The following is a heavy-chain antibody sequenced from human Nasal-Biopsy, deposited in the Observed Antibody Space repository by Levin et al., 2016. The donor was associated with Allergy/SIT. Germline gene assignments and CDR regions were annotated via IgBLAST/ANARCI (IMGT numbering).Heavy chain of an antibody. V-gene: IGHV3-30*18. CDR2: ISYDGTKK. D-gene: IGHD3-22*01. CDR3: AKELPTTDNYDRSGFFYYMDV. J-gene: IGHJ6*03. CDR1: GFTFGAYG. Sequence: GGSLRLSCAASGFTFGAYGLHWVRQAPGKGLEWVAVISYDGTKKYYAQSVKGRFTISRDNPKNTLYLQMDSPRAEDAAVYYCAKELPTTDNYDRSGFFYYMDVWGKGTTVTVSS.